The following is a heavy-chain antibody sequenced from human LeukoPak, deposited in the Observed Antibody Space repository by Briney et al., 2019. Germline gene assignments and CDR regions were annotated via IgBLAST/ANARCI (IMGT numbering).Heavy chain of an antibody. D-gene: IGHD3-16*01. CDR3: ARRLPTLEAFDI. J-gene: IGHJ3*02. CDR2: IYPGDSDT. CDR1: GYSFTTYW. Sequence: GESLKISCKGSGYSFTTYWIAWVRQMPGKGLEWMGIIYPGDSDTRYSPSFQGQVTISADKSISTAYLQWSGLKASDTAMYHCARRLPTLEAFDIWGQGTMVTVSS. V-gene: IGHV5-51*01.